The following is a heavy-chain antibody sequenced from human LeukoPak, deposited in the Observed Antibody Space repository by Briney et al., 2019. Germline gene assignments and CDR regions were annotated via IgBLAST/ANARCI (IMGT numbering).Heavy chain of an antibody. CDR2: IYYSGST. CDR1: GGSISSGDYH. Sequence: SETLSLTCTVSGGSISSGDYHWSWIRQPPGKGLEWIGYIYYSGSTYYNPSLKSRVTISVDTSKNQFFLNLRSATGADTAVYYCARGDTSMLTGIDYWGQGTLVTVSS. D-gene: IGHD5-18*01. V-gene: IGHV4-30-4*01. CDR3: ARGDTSMLTGIDY. J-gene: IGHJ4*02.